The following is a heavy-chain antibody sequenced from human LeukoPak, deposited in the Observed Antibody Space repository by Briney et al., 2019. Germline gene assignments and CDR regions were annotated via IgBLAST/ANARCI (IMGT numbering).Heavy chain of an antibody. CDR3: ARDQDWDLQSLRYFDY. Sequence: ASVKVSCKASGYTFTSYYMHWVRQAPGQGLEWMGIINPSGGSTSYAQKFQGRVTMTRDTSTSTVYMELSSLRSEDTAVYYCARDQDWDLQSLRYFDYRGQGSPVIVSS. D-gene: IGHD1-26*01. J-gene: IGHJ4*02. CDR1: GYTFTSYY. V-gene: IGHV1-46*01. CDR2: INPSGGST.